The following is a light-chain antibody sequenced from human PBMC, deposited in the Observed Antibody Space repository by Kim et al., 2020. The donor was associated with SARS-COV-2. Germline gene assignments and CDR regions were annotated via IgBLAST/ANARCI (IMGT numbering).Light chain of an antibody. V-gene: IGLV3-1*01. J-gene: IGLJ2*01. Sequence: ESPGQTASITCSGDKLGDKYACWYQQKPGQSPVLVIYQASKRPSGIPERFSGSNSGNTATLTISGTQAMDEADYYCQAWDSSTVVFGGGTQLTVL. CDR1: KLGDKY. CDR3: QAWDSSTVV. CDR2: QAS.